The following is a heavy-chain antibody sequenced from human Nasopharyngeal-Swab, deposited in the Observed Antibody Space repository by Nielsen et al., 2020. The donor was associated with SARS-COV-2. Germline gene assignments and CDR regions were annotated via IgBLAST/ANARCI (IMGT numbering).Heavy chain of an antibody. CDR2: FDPEDGET. CDR1: GYTLTELS. V-gene: IGHV1-24*01. J-gene: IGHJ6*02. CDR3: ATAPSIGCSSTSCSRRYYYYGMDV. D-gene: IGHD2-2*01. Sequence: ASVKVSCKVSGYTLTELSMHWVRQAPGKGLEWMGGFDPEDGETIYAQKFQGRVTMTEDTSTDTAYMELSSLRSEDTAVYYCATAPSIGCSSTSCSRRYYYYGMDVWGQGTTVTVSS.